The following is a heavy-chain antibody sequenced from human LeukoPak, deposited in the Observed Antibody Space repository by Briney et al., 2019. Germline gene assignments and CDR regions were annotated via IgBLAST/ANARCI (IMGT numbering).Heavy chain of an antibody. CDR3: TRSRQASGLFNS. J-gene: IGHJ5*01. D-gene: IGHD3-10*01. V-gene: IGHV4-30-2*01. CDR1: GYAITSGGFS. Sequence: SETLSLTCTVSGYAITSGGFSWNWIRQPPGKGLEWIGCIYDRGPAYYNPSLKSRFTISVDRPKNQFFLNVTSLSAADTAVYYCTRSRQASGLFNSWGQGTLVVVSS. CDR2: IYDRGPA.